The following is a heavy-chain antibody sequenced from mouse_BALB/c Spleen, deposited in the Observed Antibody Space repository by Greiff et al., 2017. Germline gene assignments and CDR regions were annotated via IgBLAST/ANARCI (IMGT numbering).Heavy chain of an antibody. D-gene: IGHD2-1*01. CDR3: ARTGFGNEPPFMDY. CDR1: GFTFSSFG. CDR2: ISSGSSTI. J-gene: IGHJ4*01. Sequence: EVKLMESGGGLVQPGGSRKLSCAASGFTFSSFGMHWVRQAPEKGLEWVAYISSGSSTIYYADTVKGRFTISRDNPKNTLFLQMTSLRSEDTAMYYCARTGFGNEPPFMDYWGQGTSVTVSS. V-gene: IGHV5-17*02.